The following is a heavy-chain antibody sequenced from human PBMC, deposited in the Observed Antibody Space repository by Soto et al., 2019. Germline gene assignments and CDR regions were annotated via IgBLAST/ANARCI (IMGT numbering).Heavy chain of an antibody. Sequence: EVQLVESGGGLVQPGGSPRLSCAASGFTFSSYSMNWVRQAPGKGLEWVSYISSSSSTIYYADSVKGRFTISRDNAKNSLYLQMNSLRDEDTAVYYCARDYYDSSGYYLPAYYFDYWGQGTLVTVSS. CDR3: ARDYYDSSGYYLPAYYFDY. V-gene: IGHV3-48*02. J-gene: IGHJ4*02. CDR2: ISSSSSTI. D-gene: IGHD3-22*01. CDR1: GFTFSSYS.